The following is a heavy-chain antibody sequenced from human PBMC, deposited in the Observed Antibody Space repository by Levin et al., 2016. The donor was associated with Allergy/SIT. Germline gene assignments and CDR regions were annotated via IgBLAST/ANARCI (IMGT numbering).Heavy chain of an antibody. D-gene: IGHD6-6*01. CDR3: ARGARPPYSSSHPQGRRGAFDI. V-gene: IGHV4-34*01. J-gene: IGHJ3*02. Sequence: WIRQPPGKGLEWIGEINHSGSANYNPSLKSRVTISVDTSKNQFSLKLSSVTAADTAVYYCARGARPPYSSSHPQGRRGAFDIWGQGTMVTVSS. CDR2: INHSGSA.